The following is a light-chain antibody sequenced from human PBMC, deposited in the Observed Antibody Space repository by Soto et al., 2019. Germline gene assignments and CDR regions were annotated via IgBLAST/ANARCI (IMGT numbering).Light chain of an antibody. Sequence: QTVVTQEPSLTMSPGGTVTLTCASSTGTLTSSYFPNWFQQKPGQAPRALIYSTNNKHSWTPARFSGSLLGGKAALTLSGVQPEDEAEYYCLLYYDGAWVFGGGTKLTVL. CDR2: STN. CDR1: TGTLTSSYF. CDR3: LLYYDGAWV. V-gene: IGLV7-43*01. J-gene: IGLJ3*02.